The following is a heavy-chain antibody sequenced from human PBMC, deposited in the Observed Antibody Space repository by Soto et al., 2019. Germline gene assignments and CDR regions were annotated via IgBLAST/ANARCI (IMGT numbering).Heavy chain of an antibody. CDR1: AFSFSTYT. Sequence: VELVESGGGLVQPGGSLRLSCAASAFSFSTYTMNWVRQAPGKGLEWVSYISGSSSSIKYADSVKGRFTISRDNAKTSLYLQMNSLRAEDTAVYYCAHNGGSGRSYFDLWGRGTLVTVSS. CDR3: AHNGGSGRSYFDL. D-gene: IGHD3-10*01. J-gene: IGHJ2*01. V-gene: IGHV3-48*01. CDR2: ISGSSSSI.